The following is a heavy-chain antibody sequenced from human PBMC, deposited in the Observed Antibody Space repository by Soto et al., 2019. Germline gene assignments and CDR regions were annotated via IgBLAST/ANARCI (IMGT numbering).Heavy chain of an antibody. Sequence: ASVQVSCKAPADTFTSSYIHWVRQAPGHGLEWMGIINPNRRIPSSARTCHGTNTLTAHTSTSTVYKELRSLRSEHTAVYDCARASGGVFGIIIEGSIWLDPWGQGSLVTVSS. D-gene: IGHD3-16*02. CDR2: INPNRRIP. V-gene: IGHV1-46*01. CDR1: ADTFTSSY. J-gene: IGHJ5*02. CDR3: ARASGGVFGIIIEGSIWLDP.